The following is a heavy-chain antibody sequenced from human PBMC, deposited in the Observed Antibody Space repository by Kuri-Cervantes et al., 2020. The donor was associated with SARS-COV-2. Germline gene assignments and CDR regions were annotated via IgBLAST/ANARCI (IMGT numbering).Heavy chain of an antibody. CDR2: ISGSGGST. Sequence: GESLKISCAASGFTFSRYAMSWVRQAPGKGLEWVSAISGSGGSTYYEDSVKGRFTISRDNSKNTLYLQMNSLRAEDTAVYYCAKVVFSYCSGGSCYEYYFDYWGQGTLVTVSS. J-gene: IGHJ4*02. V-gene: IGHV3-23*01. CDR3: AKVVFSYCSGGSCYEYYFDY. D-gene: IGHD2-15*01. CDR1: GFTFSRYA.